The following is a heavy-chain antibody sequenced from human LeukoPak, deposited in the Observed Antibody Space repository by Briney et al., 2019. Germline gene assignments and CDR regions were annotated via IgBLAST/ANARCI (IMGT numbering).Heavy chain of an antibody. CDR2: VSYSGST. CDR3: TRKYSSTWSFDY. D-gene: IGHD6-13*01. Sequence: TSETLSLTCTVSGGSISSYYWSWIRQPPGKGLEWIGYVSYSGSTDYNPSLRSRVTISVDTSKNQFSLKLVSMTAADTAVYYCTRKYSSTWSFDYWGQGTLVTVSS. J-gene: IGHJ4*02. V-gene: IGHV4-59*12. CDR1: GGSISSYY.